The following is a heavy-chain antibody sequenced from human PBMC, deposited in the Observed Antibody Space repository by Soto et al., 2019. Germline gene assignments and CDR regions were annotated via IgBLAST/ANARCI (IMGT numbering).Heavy chain of an antibody. V-gene: IGHV4-30-2*01. J-gene: IGHJ5*02. Sequence: QLQLQESGSGLVKPSQTLSLTCAVSGGSISSGGYSWSWIRQPPGKGLEWIGYIYHSGSTYYNPSLKSRVTISVDRSKNQFSLKLSSVTAADTAVYYCARAKDSDYGDSSLSWFDPWGQGTLVTVSS. CDR1: GGSISSGGYS. CDR3: ARAKDSDYGDSSLSWFDP. D-gene: IGHD4-17*01. CDR2: IYHSGST.